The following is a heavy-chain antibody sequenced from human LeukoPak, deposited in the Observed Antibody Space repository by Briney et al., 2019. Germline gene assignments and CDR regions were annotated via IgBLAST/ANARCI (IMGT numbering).Heavy chain of an antibody. J-gene: IGHJ5*02. V-gene: IGHV4-34*01. CDR1: GGSFSGYY. CDR2: INHSGST. Sequence: PSETLSLTCAVYGGSFSGYYWSWIRQPPGKGLEWIGEINHSGSTNYNPSLKSRVTISVDTSKNQFSLKLSSVTAADTAVYYCAREVESYPYNWFDHWGQGTLVTVSS. D-gene: IGHD3-16*02. CDR3: AREVESYPYNWFDH.